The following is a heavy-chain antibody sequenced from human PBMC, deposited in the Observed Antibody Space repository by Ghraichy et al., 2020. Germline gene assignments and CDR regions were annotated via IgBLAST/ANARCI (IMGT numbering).Heavy chain of an antibody. CDR2: ISGSGGST. D-gene: IGHD2-2*01. CDR1: FSSYA. J-gene: IGHJ3*02. V-gene: IGHV3-23*01. CDR3: ARGYCSSTSCYWNDAFDI. Sequence: FSSYAMSWVRQAPGKGLEWVSAISGSGGSTYYADSVKGRFTISRDNSKNTLYLQMNSLRAEDTAVYYCARGYCSSTSCYWNDAFDIWGQGTMVTVSS.